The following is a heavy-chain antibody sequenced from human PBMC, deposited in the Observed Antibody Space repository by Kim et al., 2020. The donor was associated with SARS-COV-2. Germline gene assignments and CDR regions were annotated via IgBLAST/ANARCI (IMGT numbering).Heavy chain of an antibody. CDR3: ARERGNPAGTFNWFDP. D-gene: IGHD1-7*01. Sequence: GGSLRLSCAASGFTFSSYSMNWVRQAPGKGLEWVSSISSSSSYIYYADSVKGRFTISRDNAKNSLYLQMNSLRAEDTAVYYCARERGNPAGTFNWFDPWGQGTLVTVSS. J-gene: IGHJ5*02. V-gene: IGHV3-21*01. CDR2: ISSSSSYI. CDR1: GFTFSSYS.